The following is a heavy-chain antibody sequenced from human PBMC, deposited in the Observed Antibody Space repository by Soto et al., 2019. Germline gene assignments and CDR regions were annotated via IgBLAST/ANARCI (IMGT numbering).Heavy chain of an antibody. J-gene: IGHJ6*02. CDR3: ATTKAIVVVVADTDPGYYGMDV. CDR1: GYTFTSYD. Sequence: VASVKVSCKASGYTFTSYDINWVRQATGQGLEWMGWMNPNSGNTGYAQKFQGRVTMTRNTSISTAYMELSSLRSEDTAVYHCATTKAIVVVVADTDPGYYGMDVWGQGTTVTVSS. V-gene: IGHV1-8*01. D-gene: IGHD2-15*01. CDR2: MNPNSGNT.